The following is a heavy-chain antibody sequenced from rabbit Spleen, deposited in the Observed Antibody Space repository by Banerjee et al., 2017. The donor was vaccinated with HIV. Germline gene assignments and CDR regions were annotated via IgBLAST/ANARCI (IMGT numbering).Heavy chain of an antibody. CDR3: ARGIPYGYAGDSYPPYGMDL. Sequence: QSLEESGGDLVKPGASLTLTCKASGFSFSSSYWICWVRQAPGKGLEWISCIYGGSSAITYYASWAKGRFTISKTSSTTVTLQMTSLAAADTATCFCARGIPYGYAGDSYPPYGMDLWGPVTLVTVS. V-gene: IGHV1S40*01. CDR2: IYGGSSAIT. CDR1: GFSFSSSYW. D-gene: IGHD6-1*01. J-gene: IGHJ6*01.